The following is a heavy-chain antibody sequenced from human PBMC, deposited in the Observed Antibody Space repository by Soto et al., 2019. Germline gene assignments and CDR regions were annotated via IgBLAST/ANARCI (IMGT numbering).Heavy chain of an antibody. V-gene: IGHV3-53*01. J-gene: IGHJ4*02. CDR3: ASKTSSGWPDFDY. CDR1: GFTVSSNY. Sequence: PGGSLRLSCAASGFTVSSNYMSWVRQAPGKGLEWVSVIYSGGSTYYADSVKGRFTISRDNSKNTLYLQMNSLRAEDTAVYYCASKTSSGWPDFDYWGQGTLVTVSS. CDR2: IYSGGST. D-gene: IGHD6-19*01.